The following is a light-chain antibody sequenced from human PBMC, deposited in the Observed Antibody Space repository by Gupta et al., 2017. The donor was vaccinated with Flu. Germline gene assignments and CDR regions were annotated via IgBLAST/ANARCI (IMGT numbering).Light chain of an antibody. Sequence: LSPGERATLSCRASQSVSSSYLAWYQQKPGQAPRLLIYGASSRATGIPDRFSGSGSGTDFTLTISRLEPEDFAVYYCQQYGSSLPLTFGGG. J-gene: IGKJ4*01. CDR2: GAS. CDR3: QQYGSSLPLT. V-gene: IGKV3-20*01. CDR1: QSVSSSY.